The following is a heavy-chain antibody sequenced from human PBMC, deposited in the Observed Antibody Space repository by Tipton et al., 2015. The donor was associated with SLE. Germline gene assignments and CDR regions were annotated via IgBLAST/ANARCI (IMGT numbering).Heavy chain of an antibody. Sequence: SLRLSCVASGFIFSNFAMNWVRQAPGKGLQWVSTISANSENTYYADSVKGRFTIPRDNSKNTLSLQVNSLTAEDTAVYYCARDRSGRDDYWGQGTLVTVSS. D-gene: IGHD2-15*01. J-gene: IGHJ4*02. CDR1: GFIFSNFA. CDR2: ISANSENT. CDR3: ARDRSGRDDY. V-gene: IGHV3-23*01.